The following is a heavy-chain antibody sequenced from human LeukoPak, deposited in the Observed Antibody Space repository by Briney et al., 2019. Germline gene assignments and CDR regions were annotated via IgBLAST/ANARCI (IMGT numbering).Heavy chain of an antibody. J-gene: IGHJ4*02. CDR2: ISYDGNNK. D-gene: IGHD1-1*01. CDR1: GFTFSSYG. Sequence: GGSLRLSCAASGFTFSSYGMHWVRQAPGKGLEWVAVISYDGNNKYYADSVRGRFTISRDNAKNTLYLQMNSLRAEDTAVYYCARGPRYLSRWGQGTLVTVSS. CDR3: ARGPRYLSR. V-gene: IGHV3-30*03.